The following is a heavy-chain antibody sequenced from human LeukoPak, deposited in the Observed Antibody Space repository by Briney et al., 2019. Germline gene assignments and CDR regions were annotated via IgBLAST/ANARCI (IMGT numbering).Heavy chain of an antibody. V-gene: IGHV1-2*02. J-gene: IGHJ4*02. CDR3: AREEYSSSSPYD. CDR1: GYTFTSYG. CDR2: INPNSGGT. D-gene: IGHD6-6*01. Sequence: ASVKVSCKASGYTFTSYGISWVRQAPGQGLEWMGWINPNSGGTNYAQKFRGRVTMTRDTSISTAYMELSRLRSDDTAVYYCAREEYSSSSPYDWGQGTLVTVSS.